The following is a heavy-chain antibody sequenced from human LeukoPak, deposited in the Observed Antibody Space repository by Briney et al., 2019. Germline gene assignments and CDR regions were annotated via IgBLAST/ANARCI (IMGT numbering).Heavy chain of an antibody. CDR2: IIPIFGTA. J-gene: IGHJ4*02. V-gene: IGHV1-69*05. Sequence: SVKVSCKASGGTFSSYAISWVRQAPGQGLEWMGGIIPIFGTANYAQKFQGRVTITTDESASTAYMELSSLRSEDTAVYYCARDSRILEWLPTSLDYWGQGTLVTVSS. CDR3: ARDSRILEWLPTSLDY. CDR1: GGTFSSYA. D-gene: IGHD3-3*01.